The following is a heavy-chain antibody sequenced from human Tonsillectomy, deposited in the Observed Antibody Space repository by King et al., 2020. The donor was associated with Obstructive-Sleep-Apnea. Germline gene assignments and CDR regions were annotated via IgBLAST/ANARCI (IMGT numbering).Heavy chain of an antibody. CDR1: GFTFRSFD. CDR3: AREGDDKDSAGYYYSARAFDV. J-gene: IGHJ3*01. Sequence: VKLVESGGGVVQPGRPLRLSCAASGFTFRSFDMHWVRQAPGKGLEWVAVISYDGSDKSYTDSVKGRFTVSRDNSKSTLFLQMNSLRARDTAVYYCAREGDDKDSAGYYYSARAFDVWGHGTMVIVSS. D-gene: IGHD3-22*01. V-gene: IGHV3-30*03. CDR2: ISYDGSDK.